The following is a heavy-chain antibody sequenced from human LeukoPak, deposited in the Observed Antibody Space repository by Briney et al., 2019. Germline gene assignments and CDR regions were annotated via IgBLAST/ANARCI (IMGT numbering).Heavy chain of an antibody. CDR3: ARYTRTIFGIDY. V-gene: IGHV4-61*02. J-gene: IGHJ4*02. CDR1: GGTISSGDYY. CDR2: TNTSGST. Sequence: PSQTLSLTCTVSGGTISSGDYYWSWIGQPAGKGLEWIGRTNTSGSTNYNPSRQSRVTMSVDTSKNQFSLKLSSVTAADTAMYYCARYTRTIFGIDYWGQGTLVTVSS. D-gene: IGHD3-3*01.